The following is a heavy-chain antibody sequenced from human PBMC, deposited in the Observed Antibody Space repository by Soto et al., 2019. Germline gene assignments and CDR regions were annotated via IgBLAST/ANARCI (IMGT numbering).Heavy chain of an antibody. CDR3: ARDVGLQHDTGYYDFWSGKNNWFDP. D-gene: IGHD3-3*01. V-gene: IGHV4-59*11. CDR1: GGSISGHY. Sequence: SETLSLTCTVSGGSISGHYWSWIRQPPGKGLQYIGYISYSGSTNYNPSLKSRVTISVDTSNNQFSLRLSSVTAADTAVYYCARDVGLQHDTGYYDFWSGKNNWFDPWGQGILVTVSS. J-gene: IGHJ5*02. CDR2: ISYSGST.